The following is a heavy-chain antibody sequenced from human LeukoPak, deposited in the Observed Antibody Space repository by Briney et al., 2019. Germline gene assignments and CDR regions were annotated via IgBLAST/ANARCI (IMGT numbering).Heavy chain of an antibody. CDR1: GFTLSNYW. Sequence: GGSLRLSCAASGFTLSNYWMSWVRQAPGNGLVRVANIKQDGSEKYYVDSVKGRFTISRDNAKNSLYLQMNSMRAEDTAVYYCAKDLFAMTQWEQLGYWGQGTLVTVSS. D-gene: IGHD1-26*01. J-gene: IGHJ4*02. CDR2: IKQDGSEK. CDR3: AKDLFAMTQWEQLGY. V-gene: IGHV3-7*01.